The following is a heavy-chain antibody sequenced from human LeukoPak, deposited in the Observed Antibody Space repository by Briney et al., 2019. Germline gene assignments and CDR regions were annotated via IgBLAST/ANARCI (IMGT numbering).Heavy chain of an antibody. CDR3: ARGRTGTPNWFDP. V-gene: IGHV4-31*03. J-gene: IGHJ5*02. D-gene: IGHD1-7*01. CDR2: IYYSGST. Sequence: SETLSLTCTVSGGSISSGGYYWSWLRPHPGKGLEWIGYIYYSGSTYYNPSLKSRVTISVDTSKNQFSLKLSSVTAADTAVYYCARGRTGTPNWFDPWGQGTLVTVSS. CDR1: GGSISSGGYY.